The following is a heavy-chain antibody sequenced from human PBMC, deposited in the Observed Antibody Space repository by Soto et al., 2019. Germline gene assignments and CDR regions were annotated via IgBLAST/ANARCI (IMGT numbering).Heavy chain of an antibody. CDR1: GGSISNFY. CDR2: ISYSGNT. D-gene: IGHD2-8*01. V-gene: IGHV4-59*01. Sequence: SETLSLTCTVFGGSISNFYWSWIRQPPGKGLEWIGYISYSGNTNYNPSLKSRVSISVDTSKNQLSLNLTSVTAADTAVYYCARAPMVLSRSYFDSWGQGTQVTVSS. J-gene: IGHJ4*02. CDR3: ARAPMVLSRSYFDS.